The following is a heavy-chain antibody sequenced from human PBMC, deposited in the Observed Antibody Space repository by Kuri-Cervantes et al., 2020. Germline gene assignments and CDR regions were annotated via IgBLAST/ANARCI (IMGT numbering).Heavy chain of an antibody. V-gene: IGHV3-21*01. CDR2: ISSTSRYI. CDR1: GFPFKSFS. J-gene: IGHJ4*02. Sequence: GGSLRLSCVASGFPFKSFSMNWVRQAPGKGLEWVSSISSTSRYIYYADSVKGRFTVSRDNAKNSLYLQMNSLRAEDTAVYYCARTGNLDSWGQGIQVTVSS. D-gene: IGHD3-9*01. CDR3: ARTGNLDS.